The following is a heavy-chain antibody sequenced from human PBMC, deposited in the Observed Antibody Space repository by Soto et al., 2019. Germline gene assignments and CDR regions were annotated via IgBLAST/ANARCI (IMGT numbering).Heavy chain of an antibody. CDR2: IWYDGSNK. D-gene: IGHD2-2*01. J-gene: IGHJ4*02. CDR3: ARDPEYQLLYCFDY. V-gene: IGHV3-33*08. Sequence: GWSLRLSCAASGFTFSSYGMHWVRQAPGKGLEWVAVIWYDGSNKYYADSVKGRFTISRDNSKNTLYLQMNSLRAEDTAVYYCARDPEYQLLYCFDYWGQGTLVTVSS. CDR1: GFTFSSYG.